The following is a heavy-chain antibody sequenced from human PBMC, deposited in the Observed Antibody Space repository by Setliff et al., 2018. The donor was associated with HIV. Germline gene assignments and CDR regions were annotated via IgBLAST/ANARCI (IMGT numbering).Heavy chain of an antibody. D-gene: IGHD2-2*01. J-gene: IGHJ6*03. CDR1: GGSISSYY. V-gene: IGHV4-59*01. Sequence: SETLSLTCTISGGSISSYYWSWIRQPPGKGLEWIGYIYTSGSTDYNPSLKSRVTISVDTSKNQFSLKLSSVTAADTAVYYCARDCSSTSCPGSFNYYYYYYYMDVWGKGTTVTVSS. CDR3: ARDCSSTSCPGSFNYYYYYYYMDV. CDR2: IYTSGST.